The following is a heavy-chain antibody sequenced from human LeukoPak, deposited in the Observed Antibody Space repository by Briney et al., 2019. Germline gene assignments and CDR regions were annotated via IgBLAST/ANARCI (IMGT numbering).Heavy chain of an antibody. D-gene: IGHD2-15*01. Sequence: SETLSLTCTVSGGSITSRSYYWGWIRQPPGKGLEWIGDINYSGSTYYNASLRSRVTMSVDTSGSQFSLKLTSVTVADTAVYYCARRYISGSNYFDYWGQGTLATVSP. CDR3: ARRYISGSNYFDY. J-gene: IGHJ4*02. CDR2: INYSGST. V-gene: IGHV4-39*01. CDR1: GGSITSRSYY.